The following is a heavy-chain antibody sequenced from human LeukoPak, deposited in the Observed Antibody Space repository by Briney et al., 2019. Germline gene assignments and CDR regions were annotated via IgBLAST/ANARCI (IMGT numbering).Heavy chain of an antibody. CDR3: ARVGGHSSSWYEIDY. D-gene: IGHD6-13*01. Sequence: GASVKVSCKASGYTFTSYYMHWVRQAPGQGLEWMGIINPSGGSTSYAQKFQGRVTMTRDMSTSTVYMELSSLRSEDTAVYYCARVGGHSSSWYEIDYWGQGTLVTVSS. J-gene: IGHJ4*02. CDR2: INPSGGST. V-gene: IGHV1-46*01. CDR1: GYTFTSYY.